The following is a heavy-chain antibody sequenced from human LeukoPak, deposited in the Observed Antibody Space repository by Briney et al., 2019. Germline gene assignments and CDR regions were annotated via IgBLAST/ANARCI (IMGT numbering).Heavy chain of an antibody. D-gene: IGHD2-21*02. CDR3: ASARVVTANYYYGMDV. Sequence: SETLSLTCAVYGESFIDHYWTWIRKSPGKGRNWIAEINHSGSANYNPSLKSRVTISVDTSKNQFSLKLSSVTAADTAVYYCASARVVTANYYYGMDVWGQGTTVTVSS. CDR2: INHSGSA. CDR1: GESFIDHY. J-gene: IGHJ6*02. V-gene: IGHV4-34*01.